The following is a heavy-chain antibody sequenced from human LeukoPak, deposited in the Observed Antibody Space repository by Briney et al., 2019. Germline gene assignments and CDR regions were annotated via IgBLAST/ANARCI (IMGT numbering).Heavy chain of an antibody. V-gene: IGHV1-18*04. D-gene: IGHD3-10*01. CDR2: ISAYNGNT. J-gene: IGHJ5*02. CDR1: DYTFTSYG. CDR3: ARVPAEWFGELEHVVDNWFDP. Sequence: ASVKVSCKASDYTFTSYGLSWVRQAPGQGLEWMGWISAYNGNTNYAQKLQGRVTMTTGTSTSTAYMELRSLRSDDTAVYYCARVPAEWFGELEHVVDNWFDPWGQGTLVTVSS.